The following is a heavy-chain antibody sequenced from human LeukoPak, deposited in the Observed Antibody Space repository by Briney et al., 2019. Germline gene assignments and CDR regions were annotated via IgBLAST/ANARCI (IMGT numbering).Heavy chain of an antibody. CDR1: GLTFSSYS. V-gene: IGHV3-48*01. J-gene: IGHJ4*02. CDR2: ISSSSSTI. CDR3: ARDQAGSGYYDSSGYPFDY. D-gene: IGHD3-22*01. Sequence: GGSMRLSCAASGLTFSSYSMNWVRQAPGKGLEWVSYISSSSSTIYYADSVKGRFTISRDNAKNSLYLQMNSLRAEDTAVYYCARDQAGSGYYDSSGYPFDYWGQGTLVTVSS.